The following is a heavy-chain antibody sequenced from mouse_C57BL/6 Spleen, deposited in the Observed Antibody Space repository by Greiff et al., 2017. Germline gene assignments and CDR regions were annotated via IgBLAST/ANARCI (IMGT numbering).Heavy chain of an antibody. CDR2: FDPEDGDT. Sequence: VQLKESGAELVRPGASVKLSCTASGFNIKDYYMHWVKQRPEQGLEWIGRFDPEDGDTEYAPKFQGKDTMTADPSSNTAYLQLSSLTSEDTAVYYCTIYYGNYLCAYWGQGTLVTVSA. CDR1: GFNIKDYY. V-gene: IGHV14-1*01. CDR3: TIYYGNYLCAY. D-gene: IGHD2-1*01. J-gene: IGHJ3*01.